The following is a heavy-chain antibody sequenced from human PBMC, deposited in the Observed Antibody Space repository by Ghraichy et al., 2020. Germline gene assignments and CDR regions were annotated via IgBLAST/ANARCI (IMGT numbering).Heavy chain of an antibody. CDR1: GFTVSSNY. J-gene: IGHJ4*02. D-gene: IGHD4-23*01. V-gene: IGHV3-53*01. Sequence: LSLTCAASGFTVSSNYMGWVRQAPGKGLEWVSVIYSGGGTYYTHSVEGRFTISRDTSKNTLWLQMKSLRAEDTAVYFCLGWVGGTVPFYYWGQGTLVTVFS. CDR2: IYSGGGT. CDR3: LGWVGGTVPFYY.